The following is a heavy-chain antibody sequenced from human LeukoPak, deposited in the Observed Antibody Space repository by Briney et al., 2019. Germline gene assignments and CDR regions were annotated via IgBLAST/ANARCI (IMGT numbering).Heavy chain of an antibody. CDR3: AREGGIAAADEGWFDP. CDR2: INPSGGST. CDR1: GYTFTSYY. Sequence: GASVKVSCKASGYTFTSYYMHWVRQAPGQGLEWMGIINPSGGSTSYAQKFQGRVNMTRDTYTSTVYIELSSLRSEDTAVYYCAREGGIAAADEGWFDPWGQGTLVTVSS. V-gene: IGHV1-46*01. D-gene: IGHD6-13*01. J-gene: IGHJ5*02.